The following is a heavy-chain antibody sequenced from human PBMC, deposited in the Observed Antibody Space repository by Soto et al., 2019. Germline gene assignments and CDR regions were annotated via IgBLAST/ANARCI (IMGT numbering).Heavy chain of an antibody. D-gene: IGHD5-18*01. CDR3: ARPGGMQVWSDDYFDY. Sequence: QVQLVQSGAEVKKPGSSVKVSCKASGGTFSSYAISWVRQAPGQGLEWMGGIIPIFGTANYAQKFQGRVTIRADESTSTAYRELSSLRSEDTAVYCCARPGGMQVWSDDYFDYWGQGTLVTVS. V-gene: IGHV1-69*01. CDR2: IIPIFGTA. CDR1: GGTFSSYA. J-gene: IGHJ4*02.